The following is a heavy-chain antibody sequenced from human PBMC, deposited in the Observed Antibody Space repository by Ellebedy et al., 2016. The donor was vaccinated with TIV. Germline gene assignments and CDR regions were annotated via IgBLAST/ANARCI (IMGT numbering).Heavy chain of an antibody. Sequence: MPSETLSLTCNVSDGSISSRGDYWNWIRQLPGKRLEWIGYIDYSGSTYYNPPLKSRLTMSAETSKNQFSLRLGSVTAADTAVYYCAKSYGADAFDVWGHGTMVTVSS. V-gene: IGHV4-31*03. J-gene: IGHJ3*01. CDR1: DGSISSRGDY. CDR2: IDYSGST. CDR3: AKSYGADAFDV. D-gene: IGHD4-17*01.